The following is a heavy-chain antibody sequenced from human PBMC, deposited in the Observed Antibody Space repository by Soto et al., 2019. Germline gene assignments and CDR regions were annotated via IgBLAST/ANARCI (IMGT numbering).Heavy chain of an antibody. CDR1: GFTFSSYG. D-gene: IGHD5-18*01. J-gene: IGHJ3*02. CDR2: ISYDGSNK. CDR3: AKDQRYSYGYLGVDTDAFDI. Sequence: QVQLVESGGGVVQPGRSLRLSCAASGFTFSSYGMHWVRQAPGKGLEWVAVISYDGSNKYYADSVKGRFTISRDNSKNTLYLQMNSLRAEDTAVYYCAKDQRYSYGYLGVDTDAFDIWGQGTMVTVSS. V-gene: IGHV3-30*18.